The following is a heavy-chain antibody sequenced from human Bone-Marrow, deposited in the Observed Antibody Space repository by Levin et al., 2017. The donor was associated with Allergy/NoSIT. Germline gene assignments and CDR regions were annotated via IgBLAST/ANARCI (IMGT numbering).Heavy chain of an antibody. CDR1: GESFSPYY. V-gene: IGHV4-34*01. CDR3: ARIPYYFTTPFDY. J-gene: IGHJ4*02. Sequence: SETLSLTCAVYGESFSPYYWTWIRQPPGKGLEWIGEISHRGTTNYNPSLASRATLSVDTSRNQFSLNLSPVTAADTAVYYCARIPYYFTTPFDYWSQRTLVTVSS. D-gene: IGHD3-3*01. CDR2: ISHRGTT.